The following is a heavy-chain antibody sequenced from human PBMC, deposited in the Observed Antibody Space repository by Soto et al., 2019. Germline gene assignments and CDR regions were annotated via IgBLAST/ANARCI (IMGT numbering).Heavy chain of an antibody. Sequence: QVQLVESGGGVVQPGRSLRLSCAASGFTFSSYAMHWVRQAPGKGLEWVAVISYDGSNKYYADSVKGRFTISRDNSKNTLYLQMNSLRAEDTAVYYCAREIVPASYDILSFIPHFDYWGQGTLVTVSS. CDR3: AREIVPASYDILSFIPHFDY. V-gene: IGHV3-30-3*01. CDR2: ISYDGSNK. CDR1: GFTFSSYA. D-gene: IGHD3-9*01. J-gene: IGHJ4*02.